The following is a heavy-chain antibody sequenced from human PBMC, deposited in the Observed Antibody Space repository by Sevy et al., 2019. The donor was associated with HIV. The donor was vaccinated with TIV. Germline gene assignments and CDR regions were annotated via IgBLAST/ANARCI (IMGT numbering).Heavy chain of an antibody. D-gene: IGHD3-22*01. V-gene: IGHV1-24*01. J-gene: IGHJ4*02. Sequence: TSVKVSCKVSGYTLTGLSMHWVRQAPGKGLEWMGSFDPEDGERIYAQKLEGRVTMTEETSADTAYMELNSLRSEDTAVYYCATTKDYYDSSGCPFDYWGQGTLVTVSS. CDR1: GYTLTGLS. CDR3: ATTKDYYDSSGCPFDY. CDR2: FDPEDGER.